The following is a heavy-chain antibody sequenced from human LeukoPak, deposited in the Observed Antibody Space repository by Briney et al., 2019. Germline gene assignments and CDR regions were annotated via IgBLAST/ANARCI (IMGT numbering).Heavy chain of an antibody. CDR2: IYHSGTT. Sequence: SETLSLTCAVSGGSISSSNWWIWVRQPPGKGLEWIGEIYHSGTTNYNPSLKSRVTISVDKSKNQFSLKLSSVTAADTAVYYCARDNHPPLNDAFDIWGQGTMVTVSS. CDR1: GGSISSSNW. D-gene: IGHD2-8*01. J-gene: IGHJ3*02. V-gene: IGHV4-4*02. CDR3: ARDNHPPLNDAFDI.